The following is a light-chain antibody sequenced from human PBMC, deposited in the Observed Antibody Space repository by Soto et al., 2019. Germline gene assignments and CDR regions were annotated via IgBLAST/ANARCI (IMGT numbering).Light chain of an antibody. CDR2: EVS. J-gene: IGLJ2*01. V-gene: IGLV2-8*01. Sequence: QSALTQPPSASGSPGQSVTISCTGTSSDVGGYNYVSWYQQHPGKAPKLMIYEVSERPSGVPDRFSGSKSGNTASLTVSGLQAEDEADYYCNSYGGTTVVFGGGTKLTVL. CDR3: NSYGGTTVV. CDR1: SSDVGGYNY.